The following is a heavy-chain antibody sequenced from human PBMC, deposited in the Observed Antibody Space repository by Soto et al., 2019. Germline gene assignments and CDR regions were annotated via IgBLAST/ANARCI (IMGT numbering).Heavy chain of an antibody. J-gene: IGHJ4*02. CDR3: ACKWWNSLTNGLAP. D-gene: IGHD2-15*01. Sequence: SLKVSSRDSSGTFPNCDLSCVRRASGQGLEWMGGIIPVLATTTYAQKFQGRVTISADESTSTAYIELSSLNSEDTAGYYYACKWWNSLTNGLAPGGKGTLVPFS. CDR2: IIPVLATT. CDR1: SGTFPNCD. V-gene: IGHV1-69*01.